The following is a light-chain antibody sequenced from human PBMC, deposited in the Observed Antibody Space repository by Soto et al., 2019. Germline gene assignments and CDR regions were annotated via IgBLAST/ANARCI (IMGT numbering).Light chain of an antibody. CDR1: QSVLYSSNNKNY. CDR3: QQYYSAPYT. CDR2: WAS. Sequence: DIVMTQSPDSLAVSLGERATINCKSSQSVLYSSNNKNYLAWYQQKPGQPPKLLIYWASTRESWVPDRFSGSGSGTDFTLTISSLQAEDVAVYSCQQYYSAPYTFGQGTKLEIK. J-gene: IGKJ2*01. V-gene: IGKV4-1*01.